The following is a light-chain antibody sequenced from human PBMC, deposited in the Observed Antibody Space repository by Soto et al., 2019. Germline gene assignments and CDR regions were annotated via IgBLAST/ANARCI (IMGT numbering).Light chain of an antibody. J-gene: IGKJ2*01. Sequence: DIQMTQSPSTLSASVGDRVTITCRASQSISSSLAWYQQKPAKSPKILIYKASSVESGVPSRFSGSGSGTEFTLTISSLQPDDFATYYCQQYNSYSYTFGQGTKLEIK. V-gene: IGKV1-5*03. CDR3: QQYNSYSYT. CDR2: KAS. CDR1: QSISSS.